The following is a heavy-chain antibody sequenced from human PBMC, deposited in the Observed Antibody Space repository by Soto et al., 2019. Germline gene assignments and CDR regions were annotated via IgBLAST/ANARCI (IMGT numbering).Heavy chain of an antibody. D-gene: IGHD2-21*02. V-gene: IGHV3-66*01. J-gene: IGHJ5*02. CDR1: GFTVSRNY. CDR2: VYSGGTT. Sequence: GGSLRLSCAVSGFTVSRNYMTWVRQAPGKGLEWVSVVYSGGTTYYADSVKGRFTISRDNAKKSLYLQMNSLRDEDTAVYYCAGGRMTRRTWGQGTPVTVPQ. CDR3: AGGRMTRRT.